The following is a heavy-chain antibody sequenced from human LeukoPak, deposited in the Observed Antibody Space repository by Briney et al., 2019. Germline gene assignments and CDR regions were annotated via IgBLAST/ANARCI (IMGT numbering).Heavy chain of an antibody. CDR2: IYYSGST. CDR3: ARGYSGYDY. Sequence: SETLSLTCTVSGGXISSYYCSWIRQPPGKGLKWIGYIYYSGSTKYNPSLKSRVTISVDTSKNQFSLKVNSVTAADTAVYYCARGYSGYDYWGQGTLVTVSS. CDR1: GGXISSYY. J-gene: IGHJ4*02. V-gene: IGHV4-59*01. D-gene: IGHD5-12*01.